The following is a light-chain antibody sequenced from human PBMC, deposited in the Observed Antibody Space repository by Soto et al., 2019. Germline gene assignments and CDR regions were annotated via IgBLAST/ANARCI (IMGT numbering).Light chain of an antibody. CDR1: SSDVGGYNY. J-gene: IGLJ2*01. Sequence: QSALTQPPSASGSPGQSVTISCTGTSSDVGGYNYVSWYQQHPGKAPKLMIYDLNKRPSGVPDRFSGSKSGNTASLTISGLQAEDEAAYYCCSYAGTYPFVVFGGGTKLTVL. V-gene: IGLV2-11*01. CDR2: DLN. CDR3: CSYAGTYPFVV.